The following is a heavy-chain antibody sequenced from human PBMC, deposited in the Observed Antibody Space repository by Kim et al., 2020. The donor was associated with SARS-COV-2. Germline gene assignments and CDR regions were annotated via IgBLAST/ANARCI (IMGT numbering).Heavy chain of an antibody. Sequence: SETLSLTCAVSGGSISSGGYSWSWIRQPPGKGLEWIGYIYHSGSTYYNPSLKSRVTISVDRSKNQFSLKLSSVTAADTAVYYCARVHDSSGYSFDYWGQGTLVTVSS. CDR1: GGSISSGGYS. CDR2: IYHSGST. CDR3: ARVHDSSGYSFDY. V-gene: IGHV4-30-2*01. D-gene: IGHD3-22*01. J-gene: IGHJ4*02.